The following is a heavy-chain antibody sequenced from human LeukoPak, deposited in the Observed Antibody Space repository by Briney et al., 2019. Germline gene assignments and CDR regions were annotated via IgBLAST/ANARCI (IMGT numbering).Heavy chain of an antibody. J-gene: IGHJ4*02. V-gene: IGHV1-46*01. CDR1: GYTFTSYY. CDR3: ARDGGTYCGGDCYGD. CDR2: INPSGGST. Sequence: ASVKVSCKASGYTFTSYYMHWMRQAPGQGLEWMGIINPSGGSTSYAQKFQGRVTMTRDTSTSTVYMELSSLRAEDMAVYYCARDGGTYCGGDCYGDWGQGTLVTVSS. D-gene: IGHD2-21*02.